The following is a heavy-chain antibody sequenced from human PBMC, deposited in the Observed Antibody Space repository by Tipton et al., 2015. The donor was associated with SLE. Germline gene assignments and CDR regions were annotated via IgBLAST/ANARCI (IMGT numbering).Heavy chain of an antibody. J-gene: IGHJ4*02. CDR3: ARGGGSFPGYYFDY. CDR2: IYYSGRT. Sequence: TLSLTCTVSGGPISSSSYYWGWIRQPPGKGLEWIGSIYYSGRTDYNPSLKSRVTISVDTSKNQFSLKLSSVTAADTAVYYCARGGGSFPGYYFDYWGQGTLVTVSS. D-gene: IGHD1-26*01. CDR1: GGPISSSSYY. V-gene: IGHV4-39*01.